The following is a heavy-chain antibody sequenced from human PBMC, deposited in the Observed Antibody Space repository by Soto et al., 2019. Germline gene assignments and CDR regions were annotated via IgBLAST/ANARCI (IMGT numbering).Heavy chain of an antibody. J-gene: IGHJ5*02. D-gene: IGHD3-22*01. CDR1: GFTFSSYA. Sequence: QPGGSLRLSCAASGFTFSSYAVSWVRQAPGKGLEWVSAISGSVGRTYYADSVKGGSTISRDNSKTTLYLQMTSLRAQATAVYYYADSHEVHYYDRSGSRWFYTCGQGALVTICS. CDR2: ISGSVGRT. V-gene: IGHV3-23*01. CDR3: ADSHEVHYYDRSGSRWFYT.